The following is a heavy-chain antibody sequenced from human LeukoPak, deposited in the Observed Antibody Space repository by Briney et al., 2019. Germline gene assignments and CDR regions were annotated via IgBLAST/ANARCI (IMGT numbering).Heavy chain of an antibody. J-gene: IGHJ6*04. CDR1: GFTFSSSW. D-gene: IGHD3-16*01. CDR2: ITRDGSST. CDR3: ARDPGYESWSPFWGGMDV. V-gene: IGHV3-74*01. Sequence: GGSLRLSCAASGFTFSSSWMHWVRRAPGKGLVWVSRITRDGSSTTYADSVKGRFTTSRDNAKNTLYLQMDSLRDDDTAVYYCARDPGYESWSPFWGGMDVWGNGTTVIVSS.